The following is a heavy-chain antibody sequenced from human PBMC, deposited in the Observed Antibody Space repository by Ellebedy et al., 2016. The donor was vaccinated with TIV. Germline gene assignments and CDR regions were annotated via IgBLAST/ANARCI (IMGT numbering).Heavy chain of an antibody. CDR1: GGAVSRTIYY. D-gene: IGHD1-1*01. CDR2: VYYSGSP. V-gene: IGHV4-39*01. CDR3: ARTDPWKPTDD. J-gene: IGHJ4*02. Sequence: MPSETLSLTCSVYGGAVSRTIYYGACFCNPQGKVMKYIGSVYYSGSPYYNPSFKSRVTLSADTSKNQFSLNLRTVTAADTAVYYCARTDPWKPTDDWGQGILVSVSS.